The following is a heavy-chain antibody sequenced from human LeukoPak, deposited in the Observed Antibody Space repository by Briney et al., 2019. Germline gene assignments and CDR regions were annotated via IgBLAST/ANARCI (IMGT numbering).Heavy chain of an antibody. Sequence: ASVKVSCKVFGYTLTELSMHWVRHAPGKGREWMGGFDPEDGETIYAQKFQGRVTMTEDTSTDTAYMELSSLRSEDTAVYYCGTVGLLWFGELPDVWGQGTTVTVSS. CDR3: GTVGLLWFGELPDV. J-gene: IGHJ6*02. V-gene: IGHV1-24*01. CDR2: FDPEDGET. D-gene: IGHD3-10*01. CDR1: GYTLTELS.